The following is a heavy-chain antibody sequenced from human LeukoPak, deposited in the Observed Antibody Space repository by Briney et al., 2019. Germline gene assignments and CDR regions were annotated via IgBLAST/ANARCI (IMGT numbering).Heavy chain of an antibody. CDR3: ARNVFSTDGYNSKLNWYFDL. Sequence: SETLSLTCTVSGGSISSHYWSWIRQPPGKGLEWIGYIYYSGSTNYNPSLKSRVTISVDTSKNQFSLKLSSVTAADTAVYYCARNVFSTDGYNSKLNWYFDLWGRGTLVTVSS. D-gene: IGHD5-24*01. CDR2: IYYSGST. V-gene: IGHV4-59*11. CDR1: GGSISSHY. J-gene: IGHJ2*01.